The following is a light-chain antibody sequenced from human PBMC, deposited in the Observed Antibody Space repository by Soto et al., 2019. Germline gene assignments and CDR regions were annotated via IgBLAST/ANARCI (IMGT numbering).Light chain of an antibody. CDR1: SSDVGAYNL. J-gene: IGLJ1*01. CDR2: EVS. V-gene: IGLV2-14*01. CDR3: TSYEGGGRCV. Sequence: SVLTQPASVSRSPGQSVTISCTGTSSDVGAYNLASWYQQYPGKAPKLMIYEVSNRPSGVSNRFSGSKSGNTASLTISGLQAEDEADYYCCTSYEGGGRCVCGTGTKVTV.